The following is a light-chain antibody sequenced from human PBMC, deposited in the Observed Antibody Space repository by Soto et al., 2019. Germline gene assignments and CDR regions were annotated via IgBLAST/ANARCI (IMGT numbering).Light chain of an antibody. J-gene: IGKJ4*01. CDR1: ENIFKY. Sequence: DIQMIQSPPTLSASVGDRITITCRASENIFKYVAWYQQTSGSAPNLLIYAASDLESGVPSRFSGSGSGTEFSLTIDNLQPNDSATYYCQHYNTRSIAFGGGTKVDVK. CDR2: AAS. CDR3: QHYNTRSIA. V-gene: IGKV1-5*01.